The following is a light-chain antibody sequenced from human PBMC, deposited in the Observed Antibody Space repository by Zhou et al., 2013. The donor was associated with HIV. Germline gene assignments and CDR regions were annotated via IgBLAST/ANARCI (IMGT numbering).Light chain of an antibody. J-gene: IGKJ4*01. CDR1: QNISNW. V-gene: IGKV1-5*03. Sequence: DIQLTQSPSTLSASVGDRVSITCRASQNISNWLVWYQQKPGKAPQLLIHKASSLESGVPSRFSGSGSGTEFTLTISNLQPDDFATYYCQKLNSFPLTFGGGTKVEIK. CDR2: KAS. CDR3: QKLNSFPLT.